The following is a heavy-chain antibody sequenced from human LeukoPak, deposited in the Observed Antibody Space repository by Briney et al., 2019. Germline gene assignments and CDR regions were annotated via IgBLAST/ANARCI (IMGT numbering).Heavy chain of an antibody. D-gene: IGHD3-10*01. CDR1: GGSISSYY. CDR3: ARGSGIILG. Sequence: SETLSLTCTVSGGSISSYYWSWIRQPPGKGLEWIGYIYYSGSTNYNPSLKSRVTISVDTSKDQFSLKLSSVTAADTAVYYCARGSGIILGWGQGTLVTVSS. V-gene: IGHV4-59*01. J-gene: IGHJ4*02. CDR2: IYYSGST.